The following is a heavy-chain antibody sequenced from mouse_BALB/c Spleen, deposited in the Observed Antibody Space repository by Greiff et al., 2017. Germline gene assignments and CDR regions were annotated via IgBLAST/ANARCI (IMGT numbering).Heavy chain of an antibody. CDR2: INPYNGGT. CDR3: ARGNGLGFDY. V-gene: IGHV1-53*01. J-gene: IGHJ2*01. CDR1: GYTFTSYW. D-gene: IGHD3-1*01. Sequence: QVQLKQPGAELVKPGASVKLSCKASGYTFTSYWMHWVKQRPGQGLEWIGLINPYNGGTSYNQKFKGKATLTVDKSSSTAYMELLSLTSEDSAVYYCARGNGLGFDYWGQGTTLTVSS.